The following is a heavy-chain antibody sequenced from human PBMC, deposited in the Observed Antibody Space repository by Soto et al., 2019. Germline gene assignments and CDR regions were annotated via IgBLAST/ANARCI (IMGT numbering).Heavy chain of an antibody. D-gene: IGHD6-6*01. J-gene: IGHJ4*02. CDR1: GGSFSGYY. Sequence: PSETLSLTCAVYGGSFSGYYWSWIRQPPGKGLEWIGEINHSGSTNYNPSLKSRVTISADTSKNQFSLKLSSVTAADTAVYYCARGADTSSSQWADFDYWGQGTLVTVSS. CDR3: ARGADTSSSQWADFDY. V-gene: IGHV4-34*01. CDR2: INHSGST.